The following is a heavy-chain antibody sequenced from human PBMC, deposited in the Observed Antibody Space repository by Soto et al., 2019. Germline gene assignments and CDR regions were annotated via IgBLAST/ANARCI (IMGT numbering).Heavy chain of an antibody. CDR1: GGTFSSYA. J-gene: IGHJ3*02. D-gene: IGHD1-26*01. V-gene: IGHV1-69*01. Sequence: QVQLVQSGAEVKKPGSSVKVSCKASGGTFSSYAISWVRQAPGHGLEWMGGIIPIFGTANYAQTFQGRVTSTADESTGTAYMELSSLRAEDTAVDYCARGGVGAPMAFDIWGQGTMVTVAS. CDR2: IIPIFGTA. CDR3: ARGGVGAPMAFDI.